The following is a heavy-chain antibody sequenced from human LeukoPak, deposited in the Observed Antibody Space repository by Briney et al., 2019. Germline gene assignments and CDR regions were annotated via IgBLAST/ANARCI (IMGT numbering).Heavy chain of an antibody. CDR2: ITPSGGT. V-gene: IGHV1-2*02. Sequence: ASVKVSCKASGYTFTGYYIHWVRQAPGQGLEWMGWITPSGGTNYPQKFQGRVAITWDTSITTAYMDLSRLTSDDTAVYYCARDRYGDGFAHLDYWGQGALVTASS. CDR3: ARDRYGDGFAHLDY. D-gene: IGHD5-24*01. CDR1: GYTFTGYY. J-gene: IGHJ4*02.